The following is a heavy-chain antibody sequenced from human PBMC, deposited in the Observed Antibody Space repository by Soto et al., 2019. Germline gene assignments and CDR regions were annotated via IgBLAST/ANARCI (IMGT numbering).Heavy chain of an antibody. D-gene: IGHD4-4*01. Sequence: QVQLVQSGAEVKKPGSSVKVSCKASGGTFSSYAISWVRQAPGQGLEWMGGIIPIFGTANYAQKFQGRVTVTAEESXXTXYXXLSSLRSEDTAVYYCDRARGLCYSKLYYYYHGMDVWGQGTTVTGSS. V-gene: IGHV1-69*12. J-gene: IGHJ6*02. CDR2: IIPIFGTA. CDR1: GGTFSSYA. CDR3: DRARGLCYSKLYYYYHGMDV.